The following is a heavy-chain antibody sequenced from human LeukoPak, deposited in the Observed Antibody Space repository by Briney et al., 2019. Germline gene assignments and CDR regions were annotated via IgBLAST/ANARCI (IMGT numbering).Heavy chain of an antibody. V-gene: IGHV4-34*01. D-gene: IGHD1-26*01. Sequence: SETLSLTCAVYGGSFSGYYWSWIRQPPGKGLEWIGEINHSGSTNYNPSLKSRVTISVDTSKHQFSLKLSSVTAADTAVYYCAREVVGATKDYWGQGTLVTVSS. CDR3: AREVVGATKDY. J-gene: IGHJ4*02. CDR1: GGSFSGYY. CDR2: INHSGST.